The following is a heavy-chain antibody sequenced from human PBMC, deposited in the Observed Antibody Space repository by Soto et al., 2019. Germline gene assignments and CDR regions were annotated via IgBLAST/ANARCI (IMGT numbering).Heavy chain of an antibody. D-gene: IGHD1-1*01. CDR2: ISYDGSNK. J-gene: IGHJ6*02. Sequence: GGSLRLSCAASGFTFSSYAMHWVRQAPGKGLEWVAVISYDGSNKYYADSVKGRFTISRDNSKNTLYLQMNSLRAEDTAVYYCARGNWNDDVGLDVWGQGTTVTVSS. V-gene: IGHV3-30-3*01. CDR3: ARGNWNDDVGLDV. CDR1: GFTFSSYA.